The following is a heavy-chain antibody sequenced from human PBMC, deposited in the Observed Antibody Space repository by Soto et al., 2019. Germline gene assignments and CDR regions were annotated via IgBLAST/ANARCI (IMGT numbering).Heavy chain of an antibody. J-gene: IGHJ6*02. V-gene: IGHV3-33*01. CDR3: ARDRVGAPPFYGMDI. D-gene: IGHD1-26*01. Sequence: GGYLRLSCAASGFTFSSYGMHWVRQAPGEGLEWVAVIWFDGSNRYYADSVKGRFTISRDNSKNTLYLQMNSLRAEETAVYYCARDRVGAPPFYGMDIWGQGTTVTGSS. CDR1: GFTFSSYG. CDR2: IWFDGSNR.